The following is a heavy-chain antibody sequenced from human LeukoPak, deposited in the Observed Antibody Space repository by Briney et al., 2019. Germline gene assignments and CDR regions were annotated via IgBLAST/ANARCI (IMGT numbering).Heavy chain of an antibody. J-gene: IGHJ4*02. D-gene: IGHD4-17*01. V-gene: IGHV3-48*01. Sequence: GGSLRLSCAVSGFTFSPFGMNWVRQAPGKGLEWISYIGSSSHLIYYADSVQGRFTISRDNAKNSLYLQMNSLRAEDTAIYYCAREMDYGDYTFDYWGQGTLVTVSS. CDR1: GFTFSPFG. CDR2: IGSSSHLI. CDR3: AREMDYGDYTFDY.